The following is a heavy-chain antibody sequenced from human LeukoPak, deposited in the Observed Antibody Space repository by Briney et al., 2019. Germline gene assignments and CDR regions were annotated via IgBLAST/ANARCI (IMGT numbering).Heavy chain of an antibody. Sequence: SETLSLTCTVSGGAISSSSYYWGWIRQPSGKGLEWIGSIFYSGSTYYNPSLKSRVTISVDTSKNQFSLKLSSVTAADTAVYYCGRHQTMYYGMDVWGQGTTVTVSS. J-gene: IGHJ6*02. CDR3: GRHQTMYYGMDV. D-gene: IGHD4/OR15-4a*01. CDR1: GGAISSSSYY. V-gene: IGHV4-39*01. CDR2: IFYSGST.